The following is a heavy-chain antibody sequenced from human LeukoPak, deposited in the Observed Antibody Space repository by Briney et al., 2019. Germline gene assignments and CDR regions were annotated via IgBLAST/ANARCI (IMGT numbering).Heavy chain of an antibody. CDR1: GYTFTDYY. CDR3: ARASYYYDSSGYPGYYFDY. CDR2: INPNSGGT. V-gene: IGHV1-2*02. D-gene: IGHD3-22*01. J-gene: IGHJ4*02. Sequence: ASVKVSCKASGYTFTDYYMHWVRQAPGQGLEWMGWINPNSGGTNYAQKLQGRVTMTRDTSISTAYMELSRLRSDDTAVYYCARASYYYDSSGYPGYYFDYWGQGTLVTVSS.